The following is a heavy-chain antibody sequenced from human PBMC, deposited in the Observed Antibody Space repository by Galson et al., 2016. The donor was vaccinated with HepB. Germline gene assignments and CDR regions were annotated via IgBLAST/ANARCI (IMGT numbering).Heavy chain of an antibody. CDR1: GFTFSSYG. J-gene: IGHJ4*02. D-gene: IGHD2-15*01. CDR2: IKQDGSEK. Sequence: SLRLSCAASGFTFSSYGMHWVRQAPGKGLEWVANIKQDGSEKYYVDSVKGRFTISRDNAKNSLYLQMNSLRAEDTAVYYCATPDEGSGRIFDYWGQGTLVTVSS. V-gene: IGHV3-7*03. CDR3: ATPDEGSGRIFDY.